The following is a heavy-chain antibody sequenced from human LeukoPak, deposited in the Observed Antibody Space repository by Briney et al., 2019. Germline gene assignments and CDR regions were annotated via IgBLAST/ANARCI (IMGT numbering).Heavy chain of an antibody. J-gene: IGHJ4*02. CDR2: FDPEDGET. CDR3: ATSRELPPAGYFDY. D-gene: IGHD1-26*01. V-gene: IGHV1-24*01. Sequence: GASVKVSCKVSGYTLTELSLHWVRQAPGEGLEWMGGFDPEDGETIYAQKFQGRVTMTEDTSTDTAYMELSGLRSEDTAVYYCATSRELPPAGYFDYWGQGTLVTVSS. CDR1: GYTLTELS.